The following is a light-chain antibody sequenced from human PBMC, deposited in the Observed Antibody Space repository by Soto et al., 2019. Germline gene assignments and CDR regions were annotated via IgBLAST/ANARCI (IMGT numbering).Light chain of an antibody. J-gene: IGKJ5*01. CDR3: QQYKNGLL. Sequence: MMMTQSPATLSVSPGERVTLSCRTSHSVNSHVAWYQQKPGQAPRLLLYGASTRATGIPVRFSGSWFGTEFTLTISSLQSEDFAVYYCQQYKNGLLFGQGTRLDIK. CDR1: HSVNSH. CDR2: GAS. V-gene: IGKV3-15*01.